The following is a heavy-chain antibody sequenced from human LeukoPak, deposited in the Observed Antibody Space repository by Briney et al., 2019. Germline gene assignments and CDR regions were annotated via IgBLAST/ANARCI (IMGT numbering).Heavy chain of an antibody. J-gene: IGHJ4*02. V-gene: IGHV4-4*07. CDR2: NYTSGST. CDR3: ARGYYDSSGYYTEFAN. CDR1: GGSISSYY. Sequence: PSETLSLTCSVSGGSISSYYWSWIRQPAGKGLEWIGRNYTSGSTNYNPSLKSRVTMSVDTSKNKFSLKVTSVTAADTAVYYCARGYYDSSGYYTEFANWGQGTLVTVSS. D-gene: IGHD3-22*01.